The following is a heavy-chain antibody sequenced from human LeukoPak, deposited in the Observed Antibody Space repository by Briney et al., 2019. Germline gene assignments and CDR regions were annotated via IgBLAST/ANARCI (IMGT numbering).Heavy chain of an antibody. D-gene: IGHD1-7*01. Sequence: SETLSLTCAVYGGSFSGYYWSWIRQPPGKGLEWIGEINHSGSTNYNPSLKSRVTISVDTSKNQFSPKLSSVTAADTAVYYCARTQLKLRLASRRGNNWFDPWGQGTLVTVSS. J-gene: IGHJ5*02. V-gene: IGHV4-34*01. CDR2: INHSGST. CDR3: ARTQLKLRLASRRGNNWFDP. CDR1: GGSFSGYY.